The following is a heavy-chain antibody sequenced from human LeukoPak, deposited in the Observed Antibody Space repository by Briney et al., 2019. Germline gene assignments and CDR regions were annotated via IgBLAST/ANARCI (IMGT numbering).Heavy chain of an antibody. CDR1: GFTFSSYD. Sequence: PEGSLRLSCAASGFTFSSYDMHWVRQATGKGLEWVSAIGTAADTYYSDSVKGRSTISRENAKNSLYLQMNSLRAGGTAVYYCTRSNNCSSTSCYFHYDMDVWGQGTTVTVSS. V-gene: IGHV3-13*01. CDR3: TRSNNCSSTSCYFHYDMDV. CDR2: IGTAADT. D-gene: IGHD2-2*01. J-gene: IGHJ6*02.